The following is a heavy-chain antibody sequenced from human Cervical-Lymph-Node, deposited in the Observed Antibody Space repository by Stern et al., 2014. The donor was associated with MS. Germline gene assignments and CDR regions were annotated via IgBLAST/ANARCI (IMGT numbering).Heavy chain of an antibody. CDR2: IYWDCPK. CDR1: GISLSPSGVG. J-gene: IGHJ3*02. V-gene: IGHV2-5*02. CDR3: AHGRDDYNYDAFDI. Sequence: QVTLRESGPTLVKPTQTLTLTCTFSGISLSPSGVGVGWIRQPPGKALEGLAFIYWDCPKLYSPSPKRRGTTTKDTSKNQVVLTMANMDPVDTATYYCAHGRDDYNYDAFDIWGQGTMVTVSS. D-gene: IGHD5-24*01.